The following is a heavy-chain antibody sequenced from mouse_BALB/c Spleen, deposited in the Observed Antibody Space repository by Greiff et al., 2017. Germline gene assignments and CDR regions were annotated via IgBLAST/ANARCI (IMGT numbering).Heavy chain of an antibody. J-gene: IGHJ4*01. CDR2: ISSGSSTI. CDR1: GFTFSSFG. Sequence: EVKLVESGGGLVQPGGSRKLSCAASGFTFSSFGMHWVRQAPEKGLEWVAYISSGSSTIYYADTVKGRFTISRDNPKNTLFLQMTSLRSEDTAMYYCARSNCYYAMDYWGQGTSVTVSS. CDR3: ARSNCYYAMDY. V-gene: IGHV5-17*02. D-gene: IGHD4-1*01.